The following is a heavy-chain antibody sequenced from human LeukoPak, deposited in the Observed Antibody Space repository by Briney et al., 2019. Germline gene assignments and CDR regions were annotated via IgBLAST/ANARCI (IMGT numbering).Heavy chain of an antibody. CDR1: GYTFTTYG. CDR2: ISAYNGNT. V-gene: IGHV1-18*01. J-gene: IGHJ6*02. Sequence: ASVKVSCKTSGYTFTTYGISWVRQAPGQGLEWMGWISAYNGNTNYAQKLQGRVTMATDASTSTAYMELRSLRSDDTAVYYCATGGPGYCSGGSCYGRYYYYYGMDVWGQGTTVTVSS. D-gene: IGHD2-15*01. CDR3: ATGGPGYCSGGSCYGRYYYYYGMDV.